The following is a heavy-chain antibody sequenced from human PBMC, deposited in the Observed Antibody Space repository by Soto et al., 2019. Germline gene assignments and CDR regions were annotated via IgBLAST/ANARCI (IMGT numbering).Heavy chain of an antibody. D-gene: IGHD3-10*01. Sequence: PSETLSLTCAVSGGSISSGGYSWSWIRQPPGKGLEWIGYIYHSGSTYYNPSLKSRVTISVDRSKNQFSLKLSSVTAADTAVYYCARGWLWFGELRSSGENWFDPWGQGTLVTVSS. CDR3: ARGWLWFGELRSSGENWFDP. CDR2: IYHSGST. CDR1: GGSISSGGYS. V-gene: IGHV4-30-2*01. J-gene: IGHJ5*02.